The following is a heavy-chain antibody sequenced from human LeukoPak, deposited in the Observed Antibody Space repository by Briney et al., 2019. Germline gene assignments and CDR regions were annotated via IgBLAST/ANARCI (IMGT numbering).Heavy chain of an antibody. D-gene: IGHD4-23*01. Sequence: PSETLSLTCTVSGYFIKNGYNWGWIRQPPGKGLEWIGYISHSGSTNYNPSLKSRVTISVDTSKNQFSLKLSSVTAADTAVYYCARDLTRTLAFDIWGQGTMVTVSS. CDR3: ARDLTRTLAFDI. J-gene: IGHJ3*02. CDR2: ISHSGST. CDR1: GYFIKNGYN. V-gene: IGHV4-38-2*02.